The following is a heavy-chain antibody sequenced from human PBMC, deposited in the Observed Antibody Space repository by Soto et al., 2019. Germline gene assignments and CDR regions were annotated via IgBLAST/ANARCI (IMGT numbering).Heavy chain of an antibody. CDR3: XXXXXXXXXXXGFDF. J-gene: IGHJ5*01. Sequence: QVQLQESGPGLVNPSETLSLTCTVSGGSISGYYWSXXXXXXGKGLEWVGYIYSSGVTRYNPSLXXXXXXXXXXXXXXXXXXXXXXXXXXXXXXXXXXXXXXXXXXXGFDFWGQGRLVTVSS. CDR2: IYSSGVT. V-gene: IGHV4-4*08. CDR1: GGSISGYY.